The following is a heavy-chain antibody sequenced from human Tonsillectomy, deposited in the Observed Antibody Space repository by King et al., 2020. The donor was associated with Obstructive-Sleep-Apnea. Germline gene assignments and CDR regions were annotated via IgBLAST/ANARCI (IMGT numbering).Heavy chain of an antibody. J-gene: IGHJ6*02. Sequence: VTLKESGPALVKPTQTLTLTCTFSGFSLSTSGMCVSWIRQPPGKALEWLARIDWDDDKYYSTSLKTRLTISKDTSKNQVVLTMTNMDPVDTATYYCARILSPPAYCSSTSCYGYYYYYGMDVWGQGTTVTVSS. V-gene: IGHV2-70*11. CDR1: GFSLSTSGMC. CDR3: ARILSPPAYCSSTSCYGYYYYYGMDV. D-gene: IGHD2-2*01. CDR2: IDWDDDK.